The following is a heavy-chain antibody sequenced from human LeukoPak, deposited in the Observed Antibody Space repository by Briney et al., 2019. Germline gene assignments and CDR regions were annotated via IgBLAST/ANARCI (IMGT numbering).Heavy chain of an antibody. D-gene: IGHD3-10*01. J-gene: IGHJ4*02. V-gene: IGHV3-20*04. CDR1: GFAFDDYG. CDR3: ARGSAWFGDGGYFDY. Sequence: SGGSLRLSCAASGFAFDDYGMSWVRQASGKGLEWVSGINWNGGSTGYADSVKGRFTISRDNAKNSLYLQMNSLRAEDTALYYCARGSAWFGDGGYFDYWGQGTLVTVSS. CDR2: INWNGGST.